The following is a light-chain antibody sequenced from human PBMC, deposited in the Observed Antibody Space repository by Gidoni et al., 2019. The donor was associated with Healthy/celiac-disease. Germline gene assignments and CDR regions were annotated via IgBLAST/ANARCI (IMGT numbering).Light chain of an antibody. J-gene: IGKJ2*01. CDR1: QSISSY. Sequence: DIQMTQSPSSLSASVGDRVTITCRASQSISSYLNWYQLKPGKAPKLLIYAASSLQSGVPSRFSGSGSGTDFTLTISSLQPEDFATYYCQQSYSTPHFGQGTKLEIK. V-gene: IGKV1-39*01. CDR2: AAS. CDR3: QQSYSTPH.